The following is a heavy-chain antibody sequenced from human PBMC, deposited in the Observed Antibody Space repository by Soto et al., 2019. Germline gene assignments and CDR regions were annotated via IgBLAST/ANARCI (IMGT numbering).Heavy chain of an antibody. CDR1: GDSVSSNSVA. Sequence: PSQTLSLTCAISGDSVSSNSVAWNWIRQSPSRGLEWLGRTYYRSKWYNDYAVSVKSRITINADTYKNQFSLQLNSVTPDDTAVYYCARGLTGAPGDYWGQGTLVTVSS. V-gene: IGHV6-1*01. CDR2: TYYRSKWYN. D-gene: IGHD3-9*01. CDR3: ARGLTGAPGDY. J-gene: IGHJ4*02.